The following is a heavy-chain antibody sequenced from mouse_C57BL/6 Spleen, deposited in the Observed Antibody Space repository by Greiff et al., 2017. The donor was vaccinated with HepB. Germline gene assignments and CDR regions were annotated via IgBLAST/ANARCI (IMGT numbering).Heavy chain of an antibody. V-gene: IGHV2-6-1*01. D-gene: IGHD3-2*02. J-gene: IGHJ4*01. CDR1: GFSLTSYG. Sequence: VHLVESGPGLVAPSQSLSITCTVSGFSLTSYGVHWVRQPPGKGLEWLVVIWSDGSTTYNSALKSRLSISQDNSKSQVFLKMNSLQTDDTAMYYCARHDSSGYGYAMDYWGQGTSVTVSS. CDR2: IWSDGST. CDR3: ARHDSSGYGYAMDY.